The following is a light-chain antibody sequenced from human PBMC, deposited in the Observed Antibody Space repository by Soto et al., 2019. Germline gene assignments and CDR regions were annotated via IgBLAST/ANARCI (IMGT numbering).Light chain of an antibody. Sequence: QSALTQPSSVSGSPGQSVTISCTGTSSDVGGYNYVSWYQQHPGKAPKFMIYDVSKRPSGVPDRFYGSKSGNTASLTISGLQAEDEADYYCCSDAGSWEFGGGTQLTVL. J-gene: IGLJ3*02. CDR1: SSDVGGYNY. V-gene: IGLV2-11*01. CDR2: DVS. CDR3: CSDAGSWE.